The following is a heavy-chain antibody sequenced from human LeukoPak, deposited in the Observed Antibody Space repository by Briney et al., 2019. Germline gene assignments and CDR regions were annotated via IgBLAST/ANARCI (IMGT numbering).Heavy chain of an antibody. CDR2: LNPNNGYT. Sequence: ASVKVFCKTSGYTFVDYFIHWVRQAPGQGLEWMGRLNPNNGYTFYTEEFQGRVTMTSDTSISTAYMELSRLTSDDTALYYCARDLSSTSNWEFDYWGQGTLVTVSS. V-gene: IGHV1-2*06. J-gene: IGHJ4*02. CDR3: ARDLSSTSNWEFDY. D-gene: IGHD7-27*01. CDR1: GYTFVDYF.